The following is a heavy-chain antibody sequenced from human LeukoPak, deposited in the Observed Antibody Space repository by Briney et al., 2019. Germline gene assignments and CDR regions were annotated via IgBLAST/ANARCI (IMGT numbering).Heavy chain of an antibody. Sequence: GVSVKVSCKVSGYTLTELSMHWVREAPGKGGEWMGGFYPEDGETIYAQKFQGGVTMTEDTSTDTAYMELSSPRSEDTAVYYCATDRDGSYRHFDYWGQGTLVTVSS. CDR2: FYPEDGET. CDR3: ATDRDGSYRHFDY. J-gene: IGHJ4*02. CDR1: GYTLTELS. D-gene: IGHD1-26*01. V-gene: IGHV1-24*01.